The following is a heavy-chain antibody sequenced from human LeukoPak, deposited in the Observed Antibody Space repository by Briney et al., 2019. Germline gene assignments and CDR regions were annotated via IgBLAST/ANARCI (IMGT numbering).Heavy chain of an antibody. J-gene: IGHJ4*02. D-gene: IGHD6-19*01. V-gene: IGHV3-23*01. CDR3: AKRVPYGSSTVYFDN. Sequence: GGSLRLSCAASGFTLSGYDMRWVRQAPGKGLEWLAAISDGGGDTYYADSVRGRFTISRDNSKHALYLHMNSLRADDTALYYCAKRVPYGSSTVYFDNWGLGTLVTVSS. CDR2: ISDGGGDT. CDR1: GFTLSGYD.